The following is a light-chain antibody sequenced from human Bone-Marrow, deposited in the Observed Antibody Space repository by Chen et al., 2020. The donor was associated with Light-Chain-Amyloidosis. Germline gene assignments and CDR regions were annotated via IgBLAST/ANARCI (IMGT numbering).Light chain of an antibody. V-gene: IGLV3-21*02. CDR1: NIGSTS. J-gene: IGLJ3*02. CDR2: DDS. Sequence: SYVLTQPSSVSVAPGQTATIACGGNNIGSTSVHWYQQTPGQAPLLVVYDDSDRPSGITERLSGSNSGNTATRTISRVEDGDEADYYCQVWDRSSDRPVFGGGTKLTVL. CDR3: QVWDRSSDRPV.